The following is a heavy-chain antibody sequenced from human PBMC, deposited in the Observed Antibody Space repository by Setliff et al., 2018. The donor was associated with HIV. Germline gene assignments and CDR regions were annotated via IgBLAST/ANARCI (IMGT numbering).Heavy chain of an antibody. CDR1: DFSLGGYW. D-gene: IGHD5-12*01. Sequence: GESLKISCEGSDFSLGGYWMSWVRQAPGKGLEWVANIKQDGSEKYYVDSVKGRFTISRDNAKNSLYLQMNSLRAEDTAVYYCARDPPMATNHLDFWGQGTLVTVSS. V-gene: IGHV3-7*01. CDR2: IKQDGSEK. CDR3: ARDPPMATNHLDF. J-gene: IGHJ4*02.